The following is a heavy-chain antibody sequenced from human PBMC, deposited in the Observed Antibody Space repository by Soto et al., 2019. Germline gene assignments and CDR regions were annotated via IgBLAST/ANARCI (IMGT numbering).Heavy chain of an antibody. V-gene: IGHV1-3*01. J-gene: IGHJ2*01. D-gene: IGHD6-19*01. Sequence: ASVKVSCKASGYTFTNYGIHWVRQAPGQRLEWMGWINAGNGNTKYSQKLQGRVTITRDTSASTAYIELTSLISEDTAVYYCARYGYSSGWYDWYFDFWGRGTLVTVSS. CDR2: INAGNGNT. CDR3: ARYGYSSGWYDWYFDF. CDR1: GYTFTNYG.